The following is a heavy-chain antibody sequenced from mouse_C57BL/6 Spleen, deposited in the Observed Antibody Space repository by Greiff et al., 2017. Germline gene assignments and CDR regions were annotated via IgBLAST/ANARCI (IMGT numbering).Heavy chain of an antibody. CDR3: ARIGYSNWNYVDY. J-gene: IGHJ2*01. D-gene: IGHD2-5*01. CDR2: IYPGDGDT. Sequence: VQLQESGAELVKPGASVKISCKASGYAFSSYWMNWVKQRPGKGLEWIGQIYPGDGDTNYNGKFKGKATLTADKSSSTAYMQLSSLTSEDSAVYFCARIGYSNWNYVDYWGQGTTLTVSS. CDR1: GYAFSSYW. V-gene: IGHV1-80*01.